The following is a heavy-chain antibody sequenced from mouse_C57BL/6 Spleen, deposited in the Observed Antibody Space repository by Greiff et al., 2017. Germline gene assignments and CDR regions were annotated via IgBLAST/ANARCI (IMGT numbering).Heavy chain of an antibody. Sequence: QVQLQQSGAELVRPGASVKLSCKASGYTFTDYYINWVKQRPGQGLEWIARIYPGSGNTYYNEKFKGKATLTAEKSSSTAYMQLSSLTSEDSAVYFCARARDYPYYAMDYWGQGTSVTVSS. D-gene: IGHD5-5*01. J-gene: IGHJ4*01. CDR3: ARARDYPYYAMDY. V-gene: IGHV1-76*01. CDR1: GYTFTDYY. CDR2: IYPGSGNT.